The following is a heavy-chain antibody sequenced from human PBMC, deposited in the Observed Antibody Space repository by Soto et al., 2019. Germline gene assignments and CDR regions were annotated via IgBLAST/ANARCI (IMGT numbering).Heavy chain of an antibody. Sequence: QMQLVQSGPEVKKPGTSVKVSCKASRFTLTSSAVQWVRQARGQRLEWIGWIVVGSGSTNYAQKFQERVTITRDMFTSTAYMELSSLRSVDTAVYYCAADIRSPGDVWGQGTMVTVSS. J-gene: IGHJ6*02. CDR1: RFTLTSSA. CDR2: IVVGSGST. V-gene: IGHV1-58*01. CDR3: AADIRSPGDV.